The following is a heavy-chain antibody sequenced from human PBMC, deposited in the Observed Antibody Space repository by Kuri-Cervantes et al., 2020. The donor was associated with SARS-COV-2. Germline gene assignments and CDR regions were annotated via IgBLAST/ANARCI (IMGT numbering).Heavy chain of an antibody. CDR3: ARPGYCSSTSCYNNWFDP. CDR2: INHSGST. Sequence: SETLSLTCAVYGGSFSGYYWSWIRQPPGKGLEWIGEINHSGSTNYNPSLKNRVTISVDTSKNQFSLKLSSVTAADTAVYYCARPGYCSSTSCYNNWFDPWGQGTLVTVSS. V-gene: IGHV4-34*01. CDR1: GGSFSGYY. D-gene: IGHD2-2*02. J-gene: IGHJ5*02.